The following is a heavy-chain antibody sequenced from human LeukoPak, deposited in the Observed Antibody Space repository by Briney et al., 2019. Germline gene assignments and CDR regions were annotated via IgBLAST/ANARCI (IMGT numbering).Heavy chain of an antibody. CDR1: GYTSTGYF. J-gene: IGHJ4*02. CDR3: ARAYGGFEAFDY. CDR2: INPNSGGT. Sequence: GASVKVSCKASGYTSTGYFLHWVRQAPGQGLEWMGWINPNSGGTNYAQRFQGRVTMTRDTSIDTAYMELRRLRSDDTAVYYCARAYGGFEAFDYWGQGTLVTISS. D-gene: IGHD5-12*01. V-gene: IGHV1-2*02.